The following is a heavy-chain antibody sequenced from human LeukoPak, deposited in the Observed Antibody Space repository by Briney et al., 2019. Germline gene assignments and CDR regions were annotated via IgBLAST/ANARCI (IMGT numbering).Heavy chain of an antibody. Sequence: SETLSLTCSVSGGSISSSSYYWGWIRQSPGKGLEWIGGIYYSGRTYDKNPSLESRVTISIDTSKSQFSLKLSSVSAADTAIYYCASVGKLGYYFDFWGQGTLVTVSS. V-gene: IGHV4-39*01. D-gene: IGHD7-27*01. CDR2: IYYSGRT. CDR3: ASVGKLGYYFDF. J-gene: IGHJ4*02. CDR1: GGSISSSSYY.